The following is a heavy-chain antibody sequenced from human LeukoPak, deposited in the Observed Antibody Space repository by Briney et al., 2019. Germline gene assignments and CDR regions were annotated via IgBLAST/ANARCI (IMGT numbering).Heavy chain of an antibody. CDR1: GYTFTGYY. CDR3: ARAPAHYQLLSPSWFDP. Sequence: ASVKVSCKASGYTFTGYYMHWVRQAPGQGLEWMGWINPNSGGTNYAQKFQGRVTMTRDTSISTAYMELSRLRSEDTAVYYCARAPAHYQLLSPSWFDPWGQGTLVTVSS. CDR2: INPNSGGT. J-gene: IGHJ5*02. V-gene: IGHV1-2*02. D-gene: IGHD2-2*01.